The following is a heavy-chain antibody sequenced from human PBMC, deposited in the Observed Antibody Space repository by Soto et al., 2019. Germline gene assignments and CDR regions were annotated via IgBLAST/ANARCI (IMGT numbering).Heavy chain of an antibody. J-gene: IGHJ4*02. CDR3: ARHYNTGAFFDY. Sequence: QLQLQESGPGLVKSSETLSLTCSVSGASVSSSHYWGWIRQPPGKGLEWIGSVSYSGSPYYSPSFKRRITISVDTSNTQFSLRVRSVTATDTAVYFCARHYNTGAFFDYWGQGKLVTVSS. D-gene: IGHD1-20*01. CDR2: VSYSGSP. V-gene: IGHV4-39*01. CDR1: GASVSSSHY.